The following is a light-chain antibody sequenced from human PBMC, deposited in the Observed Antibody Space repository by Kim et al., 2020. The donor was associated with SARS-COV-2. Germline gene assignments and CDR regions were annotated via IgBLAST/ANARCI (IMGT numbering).Light chain of an antibody. CDR1: QSVSSSY. J-gene: IGKJ2*01. Sequence: EIVLTQSPGTLSLSPGERATLSCRASQSVSSSYLAWYQQKPGQAPRLLIYGASRRATGIPDRFSGSGSGTDFTLTISRLEPEDFAVYYCQQYGSSPYTFGQGTKVDIK. CDR3: QQYGSSPYT. CDR2: GAS. V-gene: IGKV3-20*01.